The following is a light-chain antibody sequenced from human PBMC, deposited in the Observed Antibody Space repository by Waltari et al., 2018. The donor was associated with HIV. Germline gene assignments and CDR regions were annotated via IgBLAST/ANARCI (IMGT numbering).Light chain of an antibody. Sequence: QSALTQPASVSGSPGQSITISCTGTRIDVGGYSYVAWYQQHPGKAPKVIIHDGTNRASGVSFPFSRSKADDSASLTLSGLQAEDEAFYFCSPYTANSVFFGGGTRLTVL. CDR1: RIDVGGYSY. CDR3: SPYTANSVF. V-gene: IGLV2-14*03. J-gene: IGLJ2*01. CDR2: DGT.